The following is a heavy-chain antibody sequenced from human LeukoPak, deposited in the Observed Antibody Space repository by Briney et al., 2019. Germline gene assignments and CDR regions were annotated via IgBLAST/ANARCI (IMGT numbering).Heavy chain of an antibody. CDR2: INHSGST. D-gene: IGHD3-10*01. CDR3: ARLRSLYYYGSGSYSHFDY. V-gene: IGHV4-34*01. Sequence: PSETLSLTCAVYGGSFSGYYWSWIRQPPGKGLEWIGEINHSGSTNYNPSLKSRVTISVDTSKNQFSLKLSSVTAADTAVYYCARLRSLYYYGSGSYSHFDYWGQGTLVTVSS. CDR1: GGSFSGYY. J-gene: IGHJ4*02.